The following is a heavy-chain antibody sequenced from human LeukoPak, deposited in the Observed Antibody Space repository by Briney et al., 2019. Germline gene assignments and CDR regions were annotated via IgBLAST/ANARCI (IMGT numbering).Heavy chain of an antibody. CDR3: AKDCAAIGARYFDL. CDR1: GFTFSSYA. J-gene: IGHJ2*01. Sequence: GGSQRLSCAASGFTFSSYAMSWVRQAPGKGLEWVSAITGSGGSTYYADSVKGRFTISRDNSKNTLYLQMNSLRAEDTAVYYCAKDCAAIGARYFDLWGRGTLVTVSS. D-gene: IGHD3-16*01. CDR2: ITGSGGST. V-gene: IGHV3-23*01.